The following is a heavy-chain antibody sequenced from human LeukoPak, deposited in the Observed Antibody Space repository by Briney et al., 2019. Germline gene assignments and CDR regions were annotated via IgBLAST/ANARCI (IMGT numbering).Heavy chain of an antibody. CDR3: TLPWGSGSYYDY. D-gene: IGHD3-10*01. J-gene: IGHJ4*02. V-gene: IGHV3-15*01. CDR2: IKSKTDGGTT. Sequence: PGGSLRLSCAASGFTFSNAWLNWVRQAPGKGLEWVGHIKSKTDGGTTDYAAPVKGRFTISRDDSKDTLFLQMNSLRTEDTAVYYCTLPWGSGSYYDYWGQGTLVTVSS. CDR1: GFTFSNAW.